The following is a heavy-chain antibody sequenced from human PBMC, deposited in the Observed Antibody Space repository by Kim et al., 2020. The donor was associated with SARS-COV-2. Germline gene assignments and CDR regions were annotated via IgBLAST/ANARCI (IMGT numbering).Heavy chain of an antibody. CDR3: AIAGVEGYSYGYYFDF. D-gene: IGHD5-18*01. CDR1: GYTLTELS. J-gene: IGHJ4*02. V-gene: IGHV1-24*01. CDR2: FDSEDGET. Sequence: ASVKVSCKISGYTLTELSIHWVRQAPGKGLEWMGGFDSEDGETIYAQKLQGRVTMTEDTSTDTAYMELSSLRSEDTAVYYCAIAGVEGYSYGYYFDFWGQGTLVTVSS.